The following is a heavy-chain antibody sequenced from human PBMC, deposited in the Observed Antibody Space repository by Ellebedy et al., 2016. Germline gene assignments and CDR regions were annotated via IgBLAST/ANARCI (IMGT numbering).Heavy chain of an antibody. V-gene: IGHV1-8*01. CDR3: ASAREVLRYFDRLDAFDI. Sequence: ASVKVSCXASGYTFTSYDINWVRQATGQGLEWMGWMNPNSGNTGYAQKFQGGVTMTRNTSISTAYMELSSLRSEDTAVYYCASAREVLRYFDRLDAFDIWGQGTMVTVSS. J-gene: IGHJ3*02. CDR1: GYTFTSYD. CDR2: MNPNSGNT. D-gene: IGHD3-9*01.